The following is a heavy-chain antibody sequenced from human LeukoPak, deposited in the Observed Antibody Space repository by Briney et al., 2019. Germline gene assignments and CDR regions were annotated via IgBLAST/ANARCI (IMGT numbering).Heavy chain of an antibody. J-gene: IGHJ4*02. CDR1: GYTFTGYY. V-gene: IGHV1-2*02. Sequence: ASVKVSCKASGYTFTGYYMHWVRQAPGQGLEWMGWINPNSGGTNYEQKFQGRVTMTRGTSISTAYMELSRLRSDDTAVYYCAKGYCSSTSCYGFDYWGQGTLVTVSS. CDR2: INPNSGGT. CDR3: AKGYCSSTSCYGFDY. D-gene: IGHD2-2*01.